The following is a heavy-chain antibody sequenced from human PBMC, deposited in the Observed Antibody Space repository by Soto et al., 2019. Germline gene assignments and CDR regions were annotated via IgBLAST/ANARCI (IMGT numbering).Heavy chain of an antibody. J-gene: IGHJ4*02. CDR3: ARGRYNWNYGPFDY. CDR2: IYYSGST. V-gene: IGHV4-31*03. Sequence: SETLSLTCTVSGGSISSGGYYWSWIRQHPGKGLEWIGYIYYSGSTYYNPSLKSRVTISVDTSKNQFSLKLSSVTAADTAVYYCARGRYNWNYGPFDYWGQGTLVTVSS. D-gene: IGHD1-7*01. CDR1: GGSISSGGYY.